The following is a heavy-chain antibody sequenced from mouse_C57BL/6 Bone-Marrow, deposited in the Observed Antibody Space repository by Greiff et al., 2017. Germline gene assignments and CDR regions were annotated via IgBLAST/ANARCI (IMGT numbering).Heavy chain of an antibody. CDR1: GYTFTSYW. V-gene: IGHV1-55*01. D-gene: IGHD2-1*01. CDR2: IYPGSGST. Sequence: VQLQQPGAELVKPGASVKMSCQASGYTFTSYWITWVKQRPGQGLEWIGDIYPGSGSTNYNEKFKSKATLTVDTSSSTAYMQLSSLTSEDSAVYYCAREDGNYSYYFDYWGQGTTLTVSS. J-gene: IGHJ2*01. CDR3: AREDGNYSYYFDY.